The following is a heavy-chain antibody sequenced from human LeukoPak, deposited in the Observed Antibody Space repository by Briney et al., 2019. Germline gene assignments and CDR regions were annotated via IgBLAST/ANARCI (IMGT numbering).Heavy chain of an antibody. Sequence: SETLSLTCAVYGGSFSGYYWSWIRQPPGKGLEWIGEINHSGSTNYNPSLKSRVTISVDTSKNQFSLKLSSVTAADTAVYYCARTGSYGDYLDYWGQGTLVTVSS. J-gene: IGHJ4*02. CDR3: ARTGSYGDYLDY. CDR1: GGSFSGYY. V-gene: IGHV4-34*01. CDR2: INHSGST. D-gene: IGHD3-10*01.